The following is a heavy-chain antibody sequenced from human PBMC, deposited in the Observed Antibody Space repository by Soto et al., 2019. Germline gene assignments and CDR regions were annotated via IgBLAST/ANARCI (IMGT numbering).Heavy chain of an antibody. V-gene: IGHV1-69*08. CDR3: AREEYYHGSGAFFDY. J-gene: IGHJ4*02. CDR2: IIPILGIA. CDR1: GGTFSSYT. Sequence: QVQLVQSGAEVKKPGSSVKVSCKASGGTFSSYTISWVRQAPGQGLEWMGRIIPILGIANYAQKFQGRVTMAADKSTRTAYMELSSLRSEDTAVYYCAREEYYHGSGAFFDYWGQGTLVTVSS. D-gene: IGHD3-10*01.